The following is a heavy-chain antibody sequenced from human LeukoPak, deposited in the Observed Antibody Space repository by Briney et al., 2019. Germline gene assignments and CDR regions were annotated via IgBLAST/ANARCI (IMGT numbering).Heavy chain of an antibody. V-gene: IGHV1-69*06. CDR3: AIVGPHFGSSSWPSYFDY. Sequence: SVNVSCKGSLGTLSRYAISWVRQAPGQGREWMGGIISIYGTANYAQKFQGRVTITADKSTSTAYMELSTLRSEDTRGYYGAIVGPHFGSSSWPSYFDYWLQETVVSVSS. J-gene: IGHJ4*02. CDR2: IISIYGTA. CDR1: LGTLSRYA. D-gene: IGHD6-13*01.